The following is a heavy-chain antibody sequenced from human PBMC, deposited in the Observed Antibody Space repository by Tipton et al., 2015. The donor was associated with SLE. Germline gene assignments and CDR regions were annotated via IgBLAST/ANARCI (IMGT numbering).Heavy chain of an antibody. V-gene: IGHV4-39*07. CDR1: GDSISGSSVY. CDR3: ARVGALWYYYSYIDV. Sequence: SLRLSCTVSGDSISGSSVYWAWIRQPPGKGLEWIGSIYYGGHSYLNPSLLSRVTISVYTSKNQFSLKLSAVTAADTAVYYCARVGALWYYYSYIDVLGKVASVTVSS. CDR2: IYYGGHS. J-gene: IGHJ6*03. D-gene: IGHD3-16*01.